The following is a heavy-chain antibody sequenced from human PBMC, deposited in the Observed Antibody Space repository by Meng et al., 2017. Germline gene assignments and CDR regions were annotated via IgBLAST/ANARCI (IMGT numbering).Heavy chain of an antibody. J-gene: IGHJ5*02. CDR1: VGSFSGSS. D-gene: IGHD5-12*01. V-gene: IGHV4-34*01. Sequence: GGAGFFNPAGPLPLTCAVYVGSFSGSSGSWIRQPPGKGLEWIGEINHSGSTNYNPSLKSRVTISVDTSKNQFSLKLSSVTAADTAVYYCARGRDSGYDRPAPGWGFDPWGQGTLVTVSS. CDR3: ARGRDSGYDRPAPGWGFDP. CDR2: INHSGST.